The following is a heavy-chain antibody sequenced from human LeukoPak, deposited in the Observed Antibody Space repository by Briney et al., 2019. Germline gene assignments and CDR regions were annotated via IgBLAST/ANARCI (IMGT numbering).Heavy chain of an antibody. CDR2: IYYSGST. CDR1: GGSISSSSYY. Sequence: SETLSLTCTVSGGSISSSSYYWGWIRQPPGKGLEWIGSIYYSGSTYYNPSLKSRVTISVDTSKNQFSLKLSSVTAADTAVYYCAREDPYDSSGYSTHYFDYWGQGTLVTVSS. D-gene: IGHD3-22*01. CDR3: AREDPYDSSGYSTHYFDY. V-gene: IGHV4-39*07. J-gene: IGHJ4*02.